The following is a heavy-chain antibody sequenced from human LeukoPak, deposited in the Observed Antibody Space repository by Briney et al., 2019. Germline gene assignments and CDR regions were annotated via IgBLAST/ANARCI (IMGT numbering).Heavy chain of an antibody. CDR3: ARGVRGGTLEDKVWFDP. CDR2: IYYSGST. Sequence: SETLSLTCAVYGGSFSGYYWSWIRQPPGKGLEWIGYIYYSGSTYYNPSLKSRVTISVDTSKNQFSLKLSSVTAADTAVYYCARGVRGGTLEDKVWFDPWGQGTLVTVSS. V-gene: IGHV4-30-4*08. J-gene: IGHJ5*02. D-gene: IGHD3-10*01. CDR1: GGSFSGYY.